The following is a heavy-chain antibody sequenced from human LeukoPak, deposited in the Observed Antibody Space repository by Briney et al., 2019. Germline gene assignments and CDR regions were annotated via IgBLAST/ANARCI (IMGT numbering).Heavy chain of an antibody. CDR3: ARGSDSGFDP. CDR1: GFTFSSYA. J-gene: IGHJ5*02. CDR2: ITSDGSTT. D-gene: IGHD3-22*01. Sequence: GGSLRLSCAASGFTFSSYAMSWVRQAPGKGLVWVSYITSDGSTTTYADSVKGRFTISRDNAKNTLYLQMSSLRAEDTAVYYCARGSDSGFDPWGQGTLVTVSS. V-gene: IGHV3-74*01.